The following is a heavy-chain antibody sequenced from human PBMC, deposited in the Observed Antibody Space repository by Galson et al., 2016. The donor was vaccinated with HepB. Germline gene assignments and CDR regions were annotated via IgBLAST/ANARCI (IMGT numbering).Heavy chain of an antibody. V-gene: IGHV3-23*01. CDR1: GFTFRSYA. CDR3: AKFASGTYYLDSFDY. Sequence: SLRLSCAASGFTFRSYAMTWVRQAPGEGLEWVSTISGSGGSTYHADSAKGRFTISRDNSKNTVYLQMNSLRAEDTAVYYCAKFASGTYYLDSFDYWGQGTLVTVSS. CDR2: ISGSGGST. D-gene: IGHD3-10*01. J-gene: IGHJ4*02.